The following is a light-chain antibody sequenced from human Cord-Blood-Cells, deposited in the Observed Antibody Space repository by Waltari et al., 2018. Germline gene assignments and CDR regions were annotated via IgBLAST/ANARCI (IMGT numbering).Light chain of an antibody. V-gene: IGLV2-14*03. J-gene: IGLJ1*01. CDR2: DVS. CDR3: SSYTSSSTYV. Sequence: QSALTQTASVSDSPGQSITIYCPRTIRHVGGAHYTSWYQQHPGKAPKLMIYDVSNRPAGVSNRFSGSKSGNTASLTISGLQAEDEADYYCSSYTSSSTYVFGTGTKVTVL. CDR1: IRHVGGAHY.